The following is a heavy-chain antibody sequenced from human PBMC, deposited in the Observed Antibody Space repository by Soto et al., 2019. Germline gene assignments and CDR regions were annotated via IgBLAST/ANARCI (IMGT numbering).Heavy chain of an antibody. J-gene: IGHJ3*02. CDR3: ARDPVPFDWFTRGATTTFDI. Sequence: ESGGGLVQPGGSLRLSCAASGFTFSTYHMNWVRQAPGTGLEWVSYISTSTSIIYYADSVKGRFTIARDNSKNSLYLQINSLRAEDTAMYYCARDPVPFDWFTRGATTTFDILGQGTMVTVSS. CDR1: GFTFSTYH. D-gene: IGHD3-9*01. V-gene: IGHV3-48*01. CDR2: ISTSTSII.